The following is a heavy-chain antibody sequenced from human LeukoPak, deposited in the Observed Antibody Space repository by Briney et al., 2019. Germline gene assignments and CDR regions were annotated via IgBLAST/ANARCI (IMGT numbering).Heavy chain of an antibody. CDR2: IYYSGST. J-gene: IGHJ5*02. CDR3: ARVLMRNWFDP. V-gene: IGHV4-30-4*01. Sequence: PSETLSLTCTVSGGSISSGDYYWSWIRQPPGKGLEWIGYIYYSGSTYYNPSLKSRVAISVDTSKNQFSPKLSSVTAADTAVYYCARVLMRNWFDPWGQGTLVTVSS. CDR1: GGSISSGDYY. D-gene: IGHD2-8*01.